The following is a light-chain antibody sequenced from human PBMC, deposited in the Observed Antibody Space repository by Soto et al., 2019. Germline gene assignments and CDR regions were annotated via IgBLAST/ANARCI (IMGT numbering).Light chain of an antibody. CDR3: QQYNNWPYT. V-gene: IGKV3-15*01. CDR2: GAS. CDR1: QSVSSN. J-gene: IGKJ2*01. Sequence: EIVMTQSPATLSVSPGERATLSCRASQSVSSNFAWYQQKPGQAPRLLIYGASTRATGIPARFSGGGSGREFTLTISSLQSEDFAVYYCQQYNNWPYTFGQGTKLEIK.